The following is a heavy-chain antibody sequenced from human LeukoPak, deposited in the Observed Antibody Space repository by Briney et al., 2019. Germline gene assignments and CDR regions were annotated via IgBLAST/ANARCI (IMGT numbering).Heavy chain of an antibody. CDR2: ISGSGGST. CDR1: GFTFSSYG. J-gene: IGHJ4*02. D-gene: IGHD6-13*01. V-gene: IGHV3-23*01. CDR3: AKSNRAIAAAGTHFDY. Sequence: GGSLRLSCAASGFTFSSYGMHWVRQAPGKGLEWVSAISGSGGSTYYADSVKGRFTISRDNSKNTLYLQMNSLRAEDTAVYYCAKSNRAIAAAGTHFDYWGQGTLVTVSS.